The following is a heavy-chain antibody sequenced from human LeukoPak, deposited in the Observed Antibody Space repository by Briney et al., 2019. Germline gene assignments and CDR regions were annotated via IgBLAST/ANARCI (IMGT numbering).Heavy chain of an antibody. CDR2: IYYTGTT. CDR1: GGSISSDDYY. D-gene: IGHD6-13*01. J-gene: IGHJ4*02. Sequence: SETLSLTCTVSGGSISSDDYYWSWIRQRPGKGLEWIGYIYYTGTTYFNPSLKSRITISLNMSKNQFSLKLTSMSAADTAVYYCARAPRYTNSWYYFDYWGQGTQLTVSS. CDR3: ARAPRYTNSWYYFDY. V-gene: IGHV4-31*03.